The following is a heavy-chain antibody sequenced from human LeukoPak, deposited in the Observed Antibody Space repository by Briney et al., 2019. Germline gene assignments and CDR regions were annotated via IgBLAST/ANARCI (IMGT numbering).Heavy chain of an antibody. J-gene: IGHJ3*02. CDR3: ARVEYGSGSYYVAFDI. Sequence: PGGSLRPSCAASGFTFSSYEMNWVRQAPGKGLEWVSYISSSGSTIYYADSVKGRFTISRDNAKNSLYLQMNSLRAEDTAVYYCARVEYGSGSYYVAFDIWGQGTMVTVSS. CDR2: ISSSGSTI. V-gene: IGHV3-48*03. D-gene: IGHD3-10*01. CDR1: GFTFSSYE.